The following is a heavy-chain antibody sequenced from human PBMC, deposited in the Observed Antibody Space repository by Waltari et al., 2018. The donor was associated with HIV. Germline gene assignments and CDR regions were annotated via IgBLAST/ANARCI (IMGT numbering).Heavy chain of an antibody. CDR2: IYTSGST. D-gene: IGHD3-9*01. V-gene: IGHV4-61*02. CDR1: GGSISSGSYY. Sequence: QVQLQESGPGLVKPSQTLSLTCTVSGGSISSGSYYWRWIRQPAGTGLEWIGRIYTSGSTNYNPSLKSRVTISVDTSKNQFSLKLSSVTAADTAVYYCARAPGYYDILTGYYNPYYFDYWGQGTLVTVSS. CDR3: ARAPGYYDILTGYYNPYYFDY. J-gene: IGHJ4*02.